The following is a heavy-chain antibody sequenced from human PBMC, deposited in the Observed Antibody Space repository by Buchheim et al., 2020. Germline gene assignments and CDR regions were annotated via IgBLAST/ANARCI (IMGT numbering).Heavy chain of an antibody. CDR3: ARNEIKGGQSGAYYYDSSGYWD. V-gene: IGHV2-70*15. Sequence: QITLKESGPTLVKPTQTLTLTCTFSGFSLSTSGMCVSWIRQPPGKALEWLARIDWDDDKYYSTSLKTRLTISKDTSKNQVVLTMTNMDPVDTATYYCARNEIKGGQSGAYYYDSSGYWDWGQGTL. J-gene: IGHJ4*02. D-gene: IGHD3-22*01. CDR1: GFSLSTSGMC. CDR2: IDWDDDK.